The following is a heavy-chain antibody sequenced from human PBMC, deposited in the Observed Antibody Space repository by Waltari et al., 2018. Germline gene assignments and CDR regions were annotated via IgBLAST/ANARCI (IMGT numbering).Heavy chain of an antibody. V-gene: IGHV1-18*01. CDR3: ARDLSCTNGVCYDYGMDV. D-gene: IGHD2-8*01. J-gene: IGHJ6*02. Sequence: QVQLVQSGAEVKKPGASVKVSCKASGYTFTSYGISWARQAPGQGLEWMGWISAYNGNTNYAQKLQGRVTMTTDTSTSTAYMELRSLRSDDTAVYYCARDLSCTNGVCYDYGMDVWGQGTTVTVSS. CDR2: ISAYNGNT. CDR1: GYTFTSYG.